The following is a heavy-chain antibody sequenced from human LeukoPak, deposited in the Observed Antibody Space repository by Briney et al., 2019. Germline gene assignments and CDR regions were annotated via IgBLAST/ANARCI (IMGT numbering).Heavy chain of an antibody. D-gene: IGHD3-3*01. J-gene: IGHJ4*02. CDR1: GGSISNGDYY. CDR2: ICYSGTT. CDR3: ARDGSITIFGVVPRFDY. V-gene: IGHV4-31*03. Sequence: SETLSLTCTVSGGSISNGDYYWSWFRQHPGKGLEWIGYICYSGTTYYNPSLKSRVSISVDTSKNQFSLKLTSVTAADTAVYYCARDGSITIFGVVPRFDYWGQGTLVTVSS.